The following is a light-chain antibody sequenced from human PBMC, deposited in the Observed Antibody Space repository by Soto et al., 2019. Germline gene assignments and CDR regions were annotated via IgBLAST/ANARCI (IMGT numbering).Light chain of an antibody. CDR2: AAS. Sequence: DIQMTQSPSSLSASVGDRVTITCRASQSSNSYLNWYQQKLGKAPKLLIYAASSLQSGVPSRFSGTESGTDFTLTISSLQPEDFATYYCQQGYSSPRTFGGGTKVEIK. V-gene: IGKV1-39*01. CDR1: QSSNSY. J-gene: IGKJ4*01. CDR3: QQGYSSPRT.